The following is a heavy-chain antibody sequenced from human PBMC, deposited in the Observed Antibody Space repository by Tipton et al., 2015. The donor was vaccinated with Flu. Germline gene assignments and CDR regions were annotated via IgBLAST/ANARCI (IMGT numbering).Heavy chain of an antibody. CDR2: IYHSGST. V-gene: IGHV4-38-2*01. Sequence: GLVKPSETLSLTCAVSGYSISSGYYWGWIRQPPGKGLEWIGTIYHSGSTYYNPSLKSRVTISVDTSKNQFSLRLSSVTAADTAVYHCARLTYYYGSGTSDYWGQGTLVTVSS. CDR1: GYSISSGYY. CDR3: ARLTYYYGSGTSDY. J-gene: IGHJ4*02. D-gene: IGHD3-10*01.